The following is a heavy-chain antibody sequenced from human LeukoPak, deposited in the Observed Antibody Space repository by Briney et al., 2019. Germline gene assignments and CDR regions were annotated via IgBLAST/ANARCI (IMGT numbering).Heavy chain of an antibody. CDR3: ARSGPYYYHYVDV. V-gene: IGHV4-38-2*02. CDR2: IYHSGST. Sequence: SSETLSLTCTVSGSSITRGDYWGWIRQSPGKGLEWIGAIYHSGSTYYNPSLKSRVAISVGTSKNQFSLRLSSVSAADTAVYYCARSGPYYYHYVDVWGKGTTVTVSS. CDR1: GSSITRGDY. J-gene: IGHJ6*03. D-gene: IGHD3-10*01.